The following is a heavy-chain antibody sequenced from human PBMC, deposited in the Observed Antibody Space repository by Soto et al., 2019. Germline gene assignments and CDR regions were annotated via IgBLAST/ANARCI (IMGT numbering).Heavy chain of an antibody. Sequence: PSETLSLTCAVYGGSFSGYYWSWIRQPPGKGLEWIGEINHSGSTNYNPSLKSRVTISVDTSKNQFSLKLSSVTAADTAVYYCARVGGTAMVHPDAFDIWGQGTMVTVSS. D-gene: IGHD5-18*01. CDR1: GGSFSGYY. V-gene: IGHV4-34*01. CDR3: ARVGGTAMVHPDAFDI. CDR2: INHSGST. J-gene: IGHJ3*02.